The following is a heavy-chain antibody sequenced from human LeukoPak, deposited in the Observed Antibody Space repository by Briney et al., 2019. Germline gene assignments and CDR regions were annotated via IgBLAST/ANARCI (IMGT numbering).Heavy chain of an antibody. D-gene: IGHD3-10*01. CDR1: GFTVSSNY. CDR2: IYSGGST. J-gene: IGHJ3*02. Sequence: GGSLRLSCAASGFTVSSNYMSWVRQAPGKGLEWVSVIYSGGSTYYADSVKGRFTISRDNSKNTLYLQMNSLRAEDTAVYYCASLITMVRGRGAFDIWGQGTMFTVSS. CDR3: ASLITMVRGRGAFDI. V-gene: IGHV3-53*01.